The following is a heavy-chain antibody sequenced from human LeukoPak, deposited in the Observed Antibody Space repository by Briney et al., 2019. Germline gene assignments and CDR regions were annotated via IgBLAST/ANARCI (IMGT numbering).Heavy chain of an antibody. D-gene: IGHD3-22*01. Sequence: SETLSLTCAVYGGSFSGYYWSWIRQPPGKGLEWIGEINHSGSTNYNPSLKSRVTISVDTSKNQFSLKLSSVTAADTAVYYCARGLFSDNYSSGDAFDIWGQGTMVTVSS. J-gene: IGHJ3*02. V-gene: IGHV4-34*01. CDR3: ARGLFSDNYSSGDAFDI. CDR2: INHSGST. CDR1: GGSFSGYY.